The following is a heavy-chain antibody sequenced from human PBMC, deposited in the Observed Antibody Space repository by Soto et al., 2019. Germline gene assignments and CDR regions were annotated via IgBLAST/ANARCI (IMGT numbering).Heavy chain of an antibody. V-gene: IGHV4-34*01. J-gene: IGHJ4*02. CDR3: ARGRTIGWYRMGIDY. CDR1: GGSFSGYY. CDR2: INHSGST. Sequence: SETLSLTCAVYGGSFSGYYWSWIRQPPGKGLEWIGEINHSGSTNYNPSLKSRVTISVDTSKNQFSLKLSSVTAADTAVYYCARGRTIGWYRMGIDYWGQGTLVTVS. D-gene: IGHD6-19*01.